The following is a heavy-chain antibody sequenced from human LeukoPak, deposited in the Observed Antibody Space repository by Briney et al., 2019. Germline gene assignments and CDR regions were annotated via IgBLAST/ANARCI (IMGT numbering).Heavy chain of an antibody. Sequence: GGSLRLSCEASGFDFSSHWMHWVRQAPGKGLVWISNIRGDGSLLGYADSVKGRFTVSRDNAKNTLFLHITSLRAEDTAVYYCARDEVGAPPIDYWGQGALVTVSS. CDR3: ARDEVGAPPIDY. J-gene: IGHJ4*02. CDR1: GFDFSSHW. CDR2: IRGDGSLL. V-gene: IGHV3-74*01. D-gene: IGHD1-26*01.